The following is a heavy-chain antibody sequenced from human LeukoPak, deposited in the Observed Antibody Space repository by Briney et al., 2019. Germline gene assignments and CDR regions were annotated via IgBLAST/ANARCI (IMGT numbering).Heavy chain of an antibody. CDR2: ISGSGSNT. Sequence: GGSLRLSCVASGFTSSAFWMSWVRRPPGKGLEWVSTISGSGSNTYYADSVKGRFTISRDNSKNALYLQMHSLRADDTAVYFCAKTPRGYTYVPDYWGQGTLVTVSS. CDR1: GFTSSAFW. J-gene: IGHJ4*02. V-gene: IGHV3-23*01. CDR3: AKTPRGYTYVPDY. D-gene: IGHD5-18*01.